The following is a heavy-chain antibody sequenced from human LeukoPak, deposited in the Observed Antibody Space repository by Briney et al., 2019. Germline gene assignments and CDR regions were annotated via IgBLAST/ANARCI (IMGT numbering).Heavy chain of an antibody. CDR3: ARGVRGSYSSWYFDL. D-gene: IGHD1-26*01. Sequence: PSETLSLTCAVYGGSFSGYYWSWIRQPPGKGLEWIGEINHSGSTNYNPSLKSRVTISVDTSKNQFSLKLSSVTAADTAVYYCARGVRGSYSSWYFDLWGRGTLVTVSS. CDR2: INHSGST. J-gene: IGHJ2*01. V-gene: IGHV4-34*01. CDR1: GGSFSGYY.